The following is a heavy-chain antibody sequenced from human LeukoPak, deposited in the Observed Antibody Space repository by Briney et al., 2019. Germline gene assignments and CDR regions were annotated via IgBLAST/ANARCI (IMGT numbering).Heavy chain of an antibody. D-gene: IGHD3-3*01. V-gene: IGHV4-34*01. CDR2: INHSGST. CDR3: ARASQYYDFWSGKRGYYYYGMDV. CDR1: GGSFSGYY. J-gene: IGHJ6*02. Sequence: SSETLSLTCAVYGGSFSGYYWNWVRQPPGKGLEWIGEINHSGSTNYNPSLKSRVTISVDTSKNQFSLKLSSVTAADTAVYYCARASQYYDFWSGKRGYYYYGMDVWGQGTTVTVSS.